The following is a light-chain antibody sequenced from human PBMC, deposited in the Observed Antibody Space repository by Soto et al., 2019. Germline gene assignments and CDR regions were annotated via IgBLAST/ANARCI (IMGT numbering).Light chain of an antibody. CDR3: SSYTSSSTGV. CDR2: EVS. J-gene: IGLJ3*02. CDR1: SSDVGGYNY. Sequence: QSVLTQPASVSGSPGQSIIISCTGTSSDVGGYNYVSWYQQHPGKAPKLMIYEVSNRPSGVSDRFSGSKSGNTASLTISGLHAEDEADYYCSSYTSSSTGVFGGGTQLTLL. V-gene: IGLV2-14*01.